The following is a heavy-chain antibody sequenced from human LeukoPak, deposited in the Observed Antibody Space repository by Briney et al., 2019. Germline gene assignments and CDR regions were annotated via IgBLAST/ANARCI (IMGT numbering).Heavy chain of an antibody. D-gene: IGHD5-18*01. CDR2: IYTSGST. CDR1: GGSISSGSYY. J-gene: IGHJ6*03. V-gene: IGHV4-61*02. CDR3: ARSPGIQRGYMGV. Sequence: SETLSLTCTVSGGSISSGSYYWSWIRQPAGKGLEWIGRIYTSGSTNYNPPLKSRVSISVDTSKNQFSLKLSSVTAADTAVYYCARSPGIQRGYMGVWGKGTTVTVSS.